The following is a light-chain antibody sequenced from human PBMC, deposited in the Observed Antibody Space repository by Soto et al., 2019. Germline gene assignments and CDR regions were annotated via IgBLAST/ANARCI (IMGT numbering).Light chain of an antibody. V-gene: IGKV1-13*02. CDR3: QQFSSYPPIT. Sequence: AIQLTQSPSSLSASVGDRVTITCRASLGIGSALAWYQQKPGNPPNLLIYDASSLETGVPSRFSASGSGTDFTLTISSLQAEDFATYYCQQFSSYPPITFGQGTRLEIK. J-gene: IGKJ5*01. CDR1: LGIGSA. CDR2: DAS.